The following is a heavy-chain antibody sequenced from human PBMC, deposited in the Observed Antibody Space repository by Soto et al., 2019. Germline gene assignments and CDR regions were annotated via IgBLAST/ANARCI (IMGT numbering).Heavy chain of an antibody. CDR2: IKQDGGEK. V-gene: IGHV3-7*03. CDR3: VRGSLGNHADYFDY. J-gene: IGHJ4*02. Sequence: GGSLRLSCAASGFTFSSYWMSWVRQAPGKGLEWVANIKQDGGEKQYVDSAKGRFTISRDNAKNSLYLQMNSLRAEDTAVYYCVRGSLGNHADYFDYWGQETLVTVSS. D-gene: IGHD3-16*01. CDR1: GFTFSSYW.